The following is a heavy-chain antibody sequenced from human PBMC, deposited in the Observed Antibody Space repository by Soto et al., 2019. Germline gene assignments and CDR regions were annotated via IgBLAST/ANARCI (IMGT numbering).Heavy chain of an antibody. D-gene: IGHD3-3*01. Sequence: EVQLVESGGGLVQPGGSLRLSCAASGFTFSSYSMNWVRQAPGKGLEWVSYISSSSSTIYYADSVKGRFTISRDNAKNSLYLQMNSLRDEDTAVHYCARDSSPRITIFGVVSGYYYGMDVWGQGTTVTVSS. J-gene: IGHJ6*02. CDR3: ARDSSPRITIFGVVSGYYYGMDV. V-gene: IGHV3-48*02. CDR1: GFTFSSYS. CDR2: ISSSSSTI.